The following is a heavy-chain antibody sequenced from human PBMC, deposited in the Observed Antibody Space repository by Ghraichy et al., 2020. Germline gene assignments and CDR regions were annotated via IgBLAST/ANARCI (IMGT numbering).Heavy chain of an antibody. CDR2: ISGYNDNT. Sequence: ASVKVSCKASGYTFTSYGISWVRQAPGQGLEWMGWISGYNDNTNYGQKLQGRVTMTTDTSTSTAYMEMRSLRSDDTAVYYCARDNSPLSGNSYYYGMDVWGQGTTVTVSS. V-gene: IGHV1-18*01. D-gene: IGHD3-10*01. J-gene: IGHJ6*02. CDR3: ARDNSPLSGNSYYYGMDV. CDR1: GYTFTSYG.